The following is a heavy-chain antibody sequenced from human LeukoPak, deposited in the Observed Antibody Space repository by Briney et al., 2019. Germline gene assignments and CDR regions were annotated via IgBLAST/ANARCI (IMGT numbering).Heavy chain of an antibody. CDR3: ARDHNYAFDN. CDR2: IGISSGNT. V-gene: IGHV3-48*04. J-gene: IGHJ4*02. D-gene: IGHD1-1*01. Sequence: GGSLRLSCAASGFTFSSFAMTWVRQAPGKGLEWISYIGISSGNTKYADSVKGRFTISGDNAKNSLYLQMNSLRVEDTAVYYCARDHNYAFDNWGQGTLVTVSS. CDR1: GFTFSSFA.